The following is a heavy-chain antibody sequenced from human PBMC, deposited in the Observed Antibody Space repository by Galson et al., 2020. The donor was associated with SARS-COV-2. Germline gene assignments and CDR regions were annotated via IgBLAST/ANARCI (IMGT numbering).Heavy chain of an antibody. CDR3: AKEGGTDYDFGRGDYYGMDV. D-gene: IGHD3-3*01. V-gene: IGHV4-34*01. J-gene: IGHJ6*02. CDR1: GGSFSGYY. CDR2: INHSGST. Sequence: SETLSLTCAVYGGSFSGYYWSWIRQPPGKGLEWIGEINHSGSTNYNPSLKSRVTISVDTSKNQFSLKLSSVTAADTAVYYCAKEGGTDYDFGRGDYYGMDVWGQGTTVTVS.